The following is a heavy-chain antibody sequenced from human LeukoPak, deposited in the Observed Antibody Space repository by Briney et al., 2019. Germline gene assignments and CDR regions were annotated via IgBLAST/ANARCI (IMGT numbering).Heavy chain of an antibody. D-gene: IGHD3-22*01. Sequence: GGSLRLSCAASGFTVTSYGMHRVRQAPGKGLEWVAFIRHDGSNKYYTDSVKGRFTISRDNSKNTLYLQMNSLRPEDTAVYYCAKDIAYYYDSSGPLFDNWGQGTLVTVSS. CDR1: GFTVTSYG. CDR3: AKDIAYYYDSSGPLFDN. J-gene: IGHJ4*02. V-gene: IGHV3-30*02. CDR2: IRHDGSNK.